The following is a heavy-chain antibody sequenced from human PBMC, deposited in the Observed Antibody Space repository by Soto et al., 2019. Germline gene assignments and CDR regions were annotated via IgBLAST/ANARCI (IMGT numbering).Heavy chain of an antibody. Sequence: PGGSLTLSCAASGFTFSSYAMTWVRQAPGKGLEWVSGLSGSGGSRYYADSVKGRFTISRDNSDNTVYLQMNSLRAEDTALYYCAKVISKYEHDTSGYYSYLDYWGQGTLVTVSS. J-gene: IGHJ4*02. D-gene: IGHD3-22*01. V-gene: IGHV3-23*01. CDR3: AKVISKYEHDTSGYYSYLDY. CDR1: GFTFSSYA. CDR2: LSGSGGSR.